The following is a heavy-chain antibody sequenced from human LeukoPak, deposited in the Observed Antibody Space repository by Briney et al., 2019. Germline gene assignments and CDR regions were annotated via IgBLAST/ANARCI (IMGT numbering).Heavy chain of an antibody. CDR2: ISYDGSNK. D-gene: IGHD2-15*01. Sequence: GRSLRLSCAASGFTFSSYGMHWVRQAPGKGLEWVAVISYDGSNKYYADSVKGRFTISRDNSKNTLYLQVNSLRAEDTAVYYCAKDLCSGGSCYSDYWGQGTLVTVSS. J-gene: IGHJ4*02. CDR3: AKDLCSGGSCYSDY. CDR1: GFTFSSYG. V-gene: IGHV3-30*18.